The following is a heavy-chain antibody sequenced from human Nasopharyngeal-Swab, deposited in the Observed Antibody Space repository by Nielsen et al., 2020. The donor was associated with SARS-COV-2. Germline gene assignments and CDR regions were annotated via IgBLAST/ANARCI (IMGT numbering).Heavy chain of an antibody. Sequence: SLKISCAASGFTFDDYVMHWVRQAPGKGLEWVSGISWNSGSIGYADSVKGRFTISRDNAKNSLYLQMNSLRAEDTGLYYCAMYYYDSSGYSDYYGMDVWGQGTTVTVSS. CDR3: AMYYYDSSGYSDYYGMDV. CDR2: ISWNSGSI. D-gene: IGHD3-22*01. V-gene: IGHV3-9*01. CDR1: GFTFDDYV. J-gene: IGHJ6*02.